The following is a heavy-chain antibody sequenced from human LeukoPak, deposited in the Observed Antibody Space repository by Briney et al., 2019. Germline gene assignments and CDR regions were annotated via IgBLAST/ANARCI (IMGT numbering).Heavy chain of an antibody. D-gene: IGHD3-10*01. CDR3: ARWDYGSETYGLDY. V-gene: IGHV4-61*02. CDR1: GGSISSSNYY. CDR2: IYTSEST. J-gene: IGHJ4*02. Sequence: PSETLSLTCSVSGGSISSSNYYWSWIRQPAGKGLEWIGRIYTSESTNYNPSLKSRVTISVDTSRNQFSLKLSSVTAADTAVYYCARWDYGSETYGLDYWGQGTLVTVSS.